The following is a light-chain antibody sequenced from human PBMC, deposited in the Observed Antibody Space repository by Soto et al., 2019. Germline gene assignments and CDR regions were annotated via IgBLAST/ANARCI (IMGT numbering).Light chain of an antibody. Sequence: EIVLTQSPATLSLSPGERATLSCRASQSVSNYLAWYQQKPGQAPRLLIYDASNRATGIPASFMGSGSGTDFTLIISRLELVEFAVYYCHQQSNWPLALTFGGGTKVEIK. CDR2: DAS. J-gene: IGKJ4*01. CDR3: HQQSNWPLALT. CDR1: QSVSNY. V-gene: IGKV3-11*01.